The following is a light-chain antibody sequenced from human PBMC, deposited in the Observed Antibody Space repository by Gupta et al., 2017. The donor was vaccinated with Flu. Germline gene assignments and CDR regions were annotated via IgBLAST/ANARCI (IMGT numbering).Light chain of an antibody. CDR1: QSISTY. J-gene: IGKJ4*01. V-gene: IGKV3-11*01. Sequence: SPATLSLSPGERATLSCRASQSISTYLDSYQHNSVQTPRLLIYGASNMANGIPDRFSCTGSGTDFTLTSSRREPEHIAVYYWEQRSDWITFGGGTKVE. CDR2: GAS. CDR3: EQRSDWIT.